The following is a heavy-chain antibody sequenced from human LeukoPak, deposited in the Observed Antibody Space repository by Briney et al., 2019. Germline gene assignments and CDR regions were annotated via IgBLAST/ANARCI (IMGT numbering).Heavy chain of an antibody. V-gene: IGHV3-66*01. CDR1: GFTVSSNY. CDR2: IYVGGDT. CDR3: ARDRVEGGRLGAFDI. Sequence: GGSLRLSCAASGFTVSSNYISWVRQASGKGLEWVSVIYVGGDTYYAGSVKGRFTISRDKSKNTVYLQMNSLRAEDTAVYYCARDRVEGGRLGAFDIWGQGTMVTVSS. D-gene: IGHD2-15*01. J-gene: IGHJ3*02.